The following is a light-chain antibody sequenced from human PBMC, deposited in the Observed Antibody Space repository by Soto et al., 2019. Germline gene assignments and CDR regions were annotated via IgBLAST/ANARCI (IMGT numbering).Light chain of an antibody. CDR3: SSYTSSSTLLYV. CDR2: DVN. Sequence: QSALTQPASVSGSPGQSITISCTGTSSEVGGYNYVSWYQQHPGKAPKLMIYDVNNRPSGVSNRFSGSKSGNTASLTISGLQSEDEADYYCSSYTSSSTLLYVFGTATKLTVL. CDR1: SSEVGGYNY. J-gene: IGLJ1*01. V-gene: IGLV2-14*01.